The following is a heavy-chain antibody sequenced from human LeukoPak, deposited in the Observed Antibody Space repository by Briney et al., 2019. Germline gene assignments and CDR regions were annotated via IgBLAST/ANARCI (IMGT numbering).Heavy chain of an antibody. Sequence: HPGGSLRLSCAASGFTLSNYWMIHWVRQVPGKGLQWVSRINNDGNLKTDGRDTGYADSVKGRFTISTDNAKNTLYLQMNSLRAEDTAVYYCVRDGGTDTHDWYFDLWGRGTQVTVSA. V-gene: IGHV3-74*01. CDR2: INNDGNLKTDGRDT. CDR1: GFTLSNYW. D-gene: IGHD3-16*01. CDR3: VRDGGTDTHDWYFDL. J-gene: IGHJ2*01.